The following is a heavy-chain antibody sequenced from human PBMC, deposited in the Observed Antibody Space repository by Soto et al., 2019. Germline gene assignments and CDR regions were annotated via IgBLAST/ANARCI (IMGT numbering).Heavy chain of an antibody. CDR1: GGSFSGYY. CDR3: ARVFKSWFLEPNWFDP. D-gene: IGHD3-3*01. CDR2: INHSGST. V-gene: IGHV4-34*01. J-gene: IGHJ5*02. Sequence: QVQLQQWGAGLLKPSETLSLTCAVYGGSFSGYYWSWIRQPPGKGLGWIGEINHSGSTNYNPSLKSRVTISVDTSKNQFSLKLSSVTAADTAVYYCARVFKSWFLEPNWFDPWGQGTLVTVSS.